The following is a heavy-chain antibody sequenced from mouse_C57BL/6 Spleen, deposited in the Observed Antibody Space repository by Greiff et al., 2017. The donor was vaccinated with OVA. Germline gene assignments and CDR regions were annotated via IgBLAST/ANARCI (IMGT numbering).Heavy chain of an antibody. CDR1: GYTFTDYY. J-gene: IGHJ2*01. CDR3: ARGWLLPSYYFDY. D-gene: IGHD2-3*01. CDR2: IYPGSGNT. V-gene: IGHV1-76*01. Sequence: QVQLQQSGAELVRPGASVKLSCKASGYTFTDYYINWVKQRPGQGLEWIARIYPGSGNTYYNEKFKGKATLTAEKSSSTAYMQLSSLTSEDSAVYFCARGWLLPSYYFDYWGQGTTLTVSS.